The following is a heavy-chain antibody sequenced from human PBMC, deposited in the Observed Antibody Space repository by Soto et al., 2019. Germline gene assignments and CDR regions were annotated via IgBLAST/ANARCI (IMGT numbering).Heavy chain of an antibody. CDR1: GYTLTELS. D-gene: IGHD3-3*01. J-gene: IGHJ4*02. V-gene: IGHV1-24*01. Sequence: ASVKVSCTVSGYTLTELSMHWVREAPGKGLEWMGGFEPEEGETIYAQRLQGRVTRTEDTSTDTAYMELSSLRCEDTAVYDCATGSVTIFGVAIPCFDYWGQGTLVTVCS. CDR3: ATGSVTIFGVAIPCFDY. CDR2: FEPEEGET.